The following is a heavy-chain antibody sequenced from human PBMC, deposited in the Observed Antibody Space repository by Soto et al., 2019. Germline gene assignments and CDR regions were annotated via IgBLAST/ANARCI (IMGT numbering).Heavy chain of an antibody. J-gene: IGHJ5*02. D-gene: IGHD2-15*01. CDR1: GYTYISYA. CDR3: ASLLPSAAPRCNCFDP. Sequence: QVQLVQSGAEVKKPGASVKVSCKASGYTYISYAMHWVRQAPGQRLEWMGWINAGNGNTKYSQKFQGRVTITTDTSATTAYMELSSLRSEDTAVYYCASLLPSAAPRCNCFDPWGQGTLVTVSS. V-gene: IGHV1-3*01. CDR2: INAGNGNT.